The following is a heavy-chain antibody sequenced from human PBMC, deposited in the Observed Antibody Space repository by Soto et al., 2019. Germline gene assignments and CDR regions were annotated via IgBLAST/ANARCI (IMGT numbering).Heavy chain of an antibody. J-gene: IGHJ4*02. V-gene: IGHV4-59*08. Sequence: QVQLQESGPGLVKPSETLSVICTVSGGSITSHFWSWLRQAPGKGLEWIGYIHHTGRTKYNPSLKRRVPRSIDTPKKPLSWNVSFVTDADTDTYFCASHTLYMTTTTTSYFDSWGQGPLVSVYS. CDR2: IHHTGRT. CDR3: ASHTLYMTTTTTSYFDS. CDR1: GGSITSHF. D-gene: IGHD1-1*01.